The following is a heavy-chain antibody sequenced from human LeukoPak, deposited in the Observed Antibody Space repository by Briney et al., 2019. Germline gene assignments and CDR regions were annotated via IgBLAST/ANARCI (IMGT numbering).Heavy chain of an antibody. J-gene: IGHJ5*02. V-gene: IGHV4-31*03. CDR3: ASSPGGNWFDP. CDR1: GGSISSGGYY. D-gene: IGHD4-23*01. CDR2: IYYSGTT. Sequence: SETLSLTCTVSGGSISSGGYYWSWIRQHPGKGLEWIGYIYYSGTTYYNPSLKSRVTISVDTSKNQFSLKLSSVTTADTAVYYCASSPGGNWFDPWGQGTLVTVSS.